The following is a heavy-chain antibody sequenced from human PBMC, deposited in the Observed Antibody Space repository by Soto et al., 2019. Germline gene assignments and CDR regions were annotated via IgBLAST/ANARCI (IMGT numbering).Heavy chain of an antibody. V-gene: IGHV4-31*03. J-gene: IGHJ3*02. Sequence: NPSETLSLTCTVSGGSISSGGYYWSWIRHHPGKGLEWIGYIYYSGSTYYNPSLKSRVTISVDTSKNQFSLKLSSVTAADTAVYYCARDFVSTGGPDAFDTLCQGTILTVSS. CDR1: GGSISSGGYY. CDR2: IYYSGST. D-gene: IGHD2-8*02. CDR3: ARDFVSTGGPDAFDT.